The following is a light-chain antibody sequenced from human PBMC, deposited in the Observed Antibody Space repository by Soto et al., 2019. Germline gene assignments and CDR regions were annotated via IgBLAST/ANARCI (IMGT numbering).Light chain of an antibody. CDR2: DVS. CDR3: QQRARWSLT. V-gene: IGKV3-11*01. Sequence: EIVLTQSPATLSLSPGERATLSCRASQSVSPDLAWYQQKPGQPPRLLIYDVSYRATGISDRFSGSGSGPDFTLTISSLEPEDFAIYYCQQRARWSLTFGGGTKVEIK. J-gene: IGKJ4*01. CDR1: QSVSPD.